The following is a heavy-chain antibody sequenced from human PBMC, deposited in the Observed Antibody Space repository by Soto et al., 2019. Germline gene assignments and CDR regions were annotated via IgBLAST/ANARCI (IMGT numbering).Heavy chain of an antibody. Sequence: QMQLQESGPGLVKPSETLSLTCTVSGGSISDNDYYWSWIRQPPGKGLGWIGTISHAGPAYYNPSLGSRVSVSVGTSENQSSLSLRSVTAADTAVYYWARLAYDANGCNVYGYDAFDLWGQGTRVTVSS. V-gene: IGHV4-39*01. CDR1: GGSISDNDYY. J-gene: IGHJ3*01. CDR3: ARLAYDANGCNVYGYDAFDL. CDR2: ISHAGPA. D-gene: IGHD3-22*01.